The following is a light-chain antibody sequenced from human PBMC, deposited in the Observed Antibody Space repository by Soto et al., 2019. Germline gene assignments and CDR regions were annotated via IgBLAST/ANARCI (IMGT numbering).Light chain of an antibody. CDR3: QQYNNWPYT. CDR2: GAP. CDR1: QSVGSN. Sequence: EIVMTQSPATLCVSPGERATLSCRASQSVGSNLAWYQQNPGQAPRLLIYGAPTSATGIPARFSGSGSGTEFTLTISSLQSEDFAVYHCQQYNNWPYTFGQGTKLEIK. V-gene: IGKV3-15*01. J-gene: IGKJ2*01.